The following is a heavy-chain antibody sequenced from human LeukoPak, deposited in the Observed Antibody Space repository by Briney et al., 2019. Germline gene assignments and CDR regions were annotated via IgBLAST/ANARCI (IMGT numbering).Heavy chain of an antibody. Sequence: GGSLRLSCAASGFTFSSYSMNWVRQAPGKGLEWVSYISSSSSTIYYADSVKGRFTISRDNAKNSLYLQMNSLRAEDTAVYYCARDGGITTVPGVTYGFDYWGQGTLVTVSS. CDR3: ARDGGITTVPGVTYGFDY. J-gene: IGHJ4*02. V-gene: IGHV3-48*01. CDR1: GFTFSSYS. D-gene: IGHD3-10*01. CDR2: ISSSSSTI.